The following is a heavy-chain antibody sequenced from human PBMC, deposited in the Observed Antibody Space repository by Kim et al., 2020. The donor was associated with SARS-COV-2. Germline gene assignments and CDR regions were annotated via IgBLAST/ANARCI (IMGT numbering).Heavy chain of an antibody. CDR2: ISSSSSYT. CDR3: ERGGYDYVWGSYRDYYY. V-gene: IGHV3-11*05. J-gene: IGHJ6*01. Sequence: GGSLRLSCAASGFTFSDYYMSWIRQAPGKGLEWVSYISSSSSYTNYADSVKGRFTISRDNDKNSVYLQMNSLRAEDQAVYYCERGGYDYVWGSYRDYYY. CDR1: GFTFSDYY. D-gene: IGHD3-16*02.